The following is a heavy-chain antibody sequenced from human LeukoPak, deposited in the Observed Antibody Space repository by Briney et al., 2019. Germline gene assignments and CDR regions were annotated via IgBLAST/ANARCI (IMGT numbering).Heavy chain of an antibody. J-gene: IGHJ3*02. CDR1: GFTFCSYS. Sequence: GGSLRLSCAASGFTFCSYSMNWVRQAPGKGLEWVSSISSSSSYIYYADSVKGRFTISRDNAKNSLYLQMNSLRAEDTAVYYCARAGPSGDAFDIWGQGTMVTVSS. CDR3: ARAGPSGDAFDI. D-gene: IGHD3-10*01. V-gene: IGHV3-21*01. CDR2: ISSSSSYI.